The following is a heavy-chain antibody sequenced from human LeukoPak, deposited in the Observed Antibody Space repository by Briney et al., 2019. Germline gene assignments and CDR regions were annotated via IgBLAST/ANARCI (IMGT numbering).Heavy chain of an antibody. CDR2: ISWNSDTT. J-gene: IGHJ4*02. V-gene: IGHV3-9*01. D-gene: IGHD6-19*01. Sequence: AGGSLRLSCGASGFRFDDYAMHWVRQAPGKGLEWVSGISWNSDTTAYADSVKGRFTISRDNSKNTLYLQMNSLRAEDTAVYYCAKDYSSGWYFDYWGQGTLVTVSS. CDR3: AKDYSSGWYFDY. CDR1: GFRFDDYA.